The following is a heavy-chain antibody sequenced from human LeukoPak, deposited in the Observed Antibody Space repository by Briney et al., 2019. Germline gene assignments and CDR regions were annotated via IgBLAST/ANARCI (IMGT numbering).Heavy chain of an antibody. CDR3: AASPDYYDSSGYSYYFDY. J-gene: IGHJ4*02. CDR2: IVVGSGNT. Sequence: SVKVSCKASGFTFTSSAAQWVRQARGQRLEWIGWIVVGSGNTNYAQKFQERVTITRDMSTSTAYMELSSLRSEDTAVYYCAASPDYYDSSGYSYYFDYWGQGTLVTVSS. V-gene: IGHV1-58*01. D-gene: IGHD3-22*01. CDR1: GFTFTSSA.